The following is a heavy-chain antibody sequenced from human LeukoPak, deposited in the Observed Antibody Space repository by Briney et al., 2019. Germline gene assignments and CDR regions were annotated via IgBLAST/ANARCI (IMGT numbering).Heavy chain of an antibody. D-gene: IGHD5-18*01. V-gene: IGHV1-69*01. Sequence: GSSVKVSCKASGGTFSSYAISWVRQAPGQGLEWMGGIIPIFGTANYAQKFQGRVTITADESTSTAYMELSSLRSEDTAVYYCATVYPRITAMAAFDYWGQGTLVTVFS. CDR3: ATVYPRITAMAAFDY. J-gene: IGHJ4*02. CDR2: IIPIFGTA. CDR1: GGTFSSYA.